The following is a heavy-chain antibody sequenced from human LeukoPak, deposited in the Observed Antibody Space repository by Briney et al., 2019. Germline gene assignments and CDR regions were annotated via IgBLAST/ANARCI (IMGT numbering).Heavy chain of an antibody. D-gene: IGHD3-16*01. CDR3: ARSGGGMDDY. CDR1: GFTFSSYE. CDR2: ISSSGNYI. J-gene: IGHJ4*02. V-gene: IGHV3-21*01. Sequence: GGSLRLSCAASGFTFSSYEMNWVRQAPGKGLEWVSSISSSGNYIYYADSVKGRFTISRDNAKNSPYLQMNSLRAEDTAVYYCARSGGGMDDYWGQGTLVTVSS.